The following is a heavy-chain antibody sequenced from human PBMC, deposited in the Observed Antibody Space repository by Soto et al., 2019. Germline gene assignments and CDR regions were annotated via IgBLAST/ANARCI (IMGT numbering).Heavy chain of an antibody. V-gene: IGHV1-3*01. CDR3: ARSIVVVTALDY. J-gene: IGHJ4*02. CDR2: INAGNGNT. Sequence: ASVKVPCKASGYTFTSYAMHWVRQAPGQRLEWMGWINAGNGNTKYSQKFQGRVTITRDTSASTAYMELSSLRSEDTAVYYCARSIVVVTALDYWGQGTLVTVSS. D-gene: IGHD2-21*02. CDR1: GYTFTSYA.